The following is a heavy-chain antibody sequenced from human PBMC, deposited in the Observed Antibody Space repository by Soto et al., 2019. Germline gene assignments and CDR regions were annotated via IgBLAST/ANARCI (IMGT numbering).Heavy chain of an antibody. CDR2: IYWNDDK. CDR3: AHVDPYCSGGSCYDGL. D-gene: IGHD2-15*01. J-gene: IGHJ6*02. Sequence: SGPTLVNPTQTLTLTCTFSGFSLSTSGVGVGWIRQPPGKALEWLALIYWNDDKRYSPSLKSRLTITKGTSKNQVVLTMTNMDPVDTATYYCAHVDPYCSGGSCYDGLWGQGTTVTVSS. CDR1: GFSLSTSGVG. V-gene: IGHV2-5*01.